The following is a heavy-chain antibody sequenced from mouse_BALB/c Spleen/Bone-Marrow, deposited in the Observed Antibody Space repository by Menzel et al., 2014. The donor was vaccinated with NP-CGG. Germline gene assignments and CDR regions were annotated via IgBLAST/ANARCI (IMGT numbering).Heavy chain of an antibody. CDR2: IYPGSGTT. V-gene: IGHV1-84*02. CDR1: GYTFNDYY. J-gene: IGHJ4*01. D-gene: IGHD1-2*01. Sequence: LQESGPELVKPGASVKMSCKASGYTFNDYYINWVKQKPGQGLEWIGWIYPGSGTTKYNENFKGKATLTVDTSSSTAYIQLSSLTSEDTAVYFCARDYGYVDAMNYWGQGTTATVSS. CDR3: ARDYGYVDAMNY.